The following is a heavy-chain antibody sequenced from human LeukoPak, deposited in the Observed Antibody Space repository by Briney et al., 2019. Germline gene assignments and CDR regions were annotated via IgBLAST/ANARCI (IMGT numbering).Heavy chain of an antibody. J-gene: IGHJ4*02. V-gene: IGHV5-51*01. CDR2: IYPSDSDT. CDR1: GYSFSTYW. D-gene: IGHD3-10*01. Sequence: GESLKISCQAYGYSFSTYWIGWVRQMPREGLEWMGIIYPSDSDTRYSPSFQGQVTISADKSISTAYLQWNSLKASDTAMYYCARQYGRYSDYWGQGTLVTVAS. CDR3: ARQYGRYSDY.